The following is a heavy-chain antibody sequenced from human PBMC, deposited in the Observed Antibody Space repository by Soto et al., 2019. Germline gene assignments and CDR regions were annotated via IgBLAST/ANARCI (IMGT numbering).Heavy chain of an antibody. CDR2: IYHSGST. CDR3: ARILGRFGLYWFDP. V-gene: IGHV4-38-2*01. D-gene: IGHD3-10*01. J-gene: IGHJ5*02. Sequence: SETLSLTCAVSGYSISSGYYWGWIRQPPGKGLEWIGSIYHSGSTYYNPSLKSRVTISVDTSKYQFSLKLSSVTAADTAVYYCARILGRFGLYWFDPWGQGTLVTVSS. CDR1: GYSISSGYY.